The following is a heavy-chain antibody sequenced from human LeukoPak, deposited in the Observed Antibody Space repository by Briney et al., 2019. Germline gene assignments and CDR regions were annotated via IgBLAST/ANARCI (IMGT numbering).Heavy chain of an antibody. V-gene: IGHV3-23*01. CDR2: ISGSGGST. CDR1: GFTFSSYA. D-gene: IGHD6-19*01. Sequence: PGGSLRLSCAASGFTFSSYAMSWVRQAPGKGLEWVSAISGSGGSTYYAASVKGRFTISRDNCKNTLYLQMNSLRAEDTAVYYCERGDSSGWYGDAFDIWGQGPMVTVSS. J-gene: IGHJ3*02. CDR3: ERGDSSGWYGDAFDI.